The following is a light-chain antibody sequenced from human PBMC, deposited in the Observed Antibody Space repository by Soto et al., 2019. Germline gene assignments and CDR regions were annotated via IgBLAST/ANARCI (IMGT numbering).Light chain of an antibody. CDR3: GSYRNSTYV. CDR1: SSDVGGYNY. J-gene: IGLJ1*01. Sequence: QSALTQPASVSGSPGQSITISCKGTSSDVGGYNYVSWYRHHPGKAPKLLIYDVNYRASGVSNRFSGSKSGNTASLTISGLQAEDEADYYCGSYRNSTYVFGTGTKLTVL. V-gene: IGLV2-14*01. CDR2: DVN.